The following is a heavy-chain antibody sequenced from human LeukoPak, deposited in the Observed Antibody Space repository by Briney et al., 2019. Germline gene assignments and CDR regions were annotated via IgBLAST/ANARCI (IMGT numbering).Heavy chain of an antibody. D-gene: IGHD5-12*01. Sequence: GGSLRLSCAASGFTFSSYGMHWVRQAPGQGLEWEAFIRYDGSDKNYADSVKGRFTISRDNSKNTLYLQMNSLRAEDTAVYYCAKDRVHYSGYDYFDPWGQGTLVTVSS. CDR3: AKDRVHYSGYDYFDP. CDR1: GFTFSSYG. V-gene: IGHV3-30*02. CDR2: IRYDGSDK. J-gene: IGHJ5*02.